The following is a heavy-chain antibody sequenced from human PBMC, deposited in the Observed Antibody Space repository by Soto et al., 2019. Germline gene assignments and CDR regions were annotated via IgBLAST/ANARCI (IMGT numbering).Heavy chain of an antibody. Sequence: NPSQTLSLTCTVSGGSISGGDYSWSWIRQPPGKGLEWIGYISYSGSTYYNPSLKSRVFISVDTAKNQFSLKLSSVTAADTAAYSCARVRSSSWSTKNWCGPWGRRTRGTVSS. J-gene: IGHJ5*02. V-gene: IGHV4-30-4*01. CDR2: ISYSGST. CDR3: ARVRSSSWSTKNWCGP. CDR1: GGSISGGDYS. D-gene: IGHD6-13*01.